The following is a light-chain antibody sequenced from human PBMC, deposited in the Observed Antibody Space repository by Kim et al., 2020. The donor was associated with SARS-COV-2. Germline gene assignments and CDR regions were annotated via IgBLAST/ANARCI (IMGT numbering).Light chain of an antibody. CDR1: SNVRRKH. V-gene: IGLV1-44*01. CDR3: AAWDGSLNAEV. CDR2: NNK. J-gene: IGLJ1*01. Sequence: SNVRRKHESWYQQRPGPAPKLRIYNNKERPSGVPDRFSGSRSGTSASLTISGTHAADEADFYCAAWDGSLNAEVFGSGTPVTVL.